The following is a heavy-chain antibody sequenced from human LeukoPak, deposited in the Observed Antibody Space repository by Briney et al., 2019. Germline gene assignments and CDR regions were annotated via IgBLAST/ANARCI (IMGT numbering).Heavy chain of an antibody. D-gene: IGHD3-3*01. Sequence: SETLSLTCTVSGGSISGYYWTWIRQPADKRLGWLGRMYTSGDTYYNPSLRSRLTISLDKAKDQISLDVRSVTAADTAVYWDTVFGVQIPGFYGLDLWGQGALVTVSS. J-gene: IGHJ4*02. V-gene: IGHV4-4*07. CDR1: GGSISGYY. CDR2: MYTSGDT. CDR3: TVFGVQIPGFYGLDL.